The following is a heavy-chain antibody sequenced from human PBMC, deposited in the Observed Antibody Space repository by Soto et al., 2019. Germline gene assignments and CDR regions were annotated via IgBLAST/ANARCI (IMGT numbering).Heavy chain of an antibody. V-gene: IGHV1-69*19. CDR3: ATGRIVVVGSRAYYGMDV. Sequence: QLQLAQSGADVKKAGSSVKVSCKASGGTLSNSAFSWVRQAPGQGLEWMGGIIPVFGIVNDAQKFQDRVTITADESTSTAYMELRSLRSEDTAVYFCATGRIVVVGSRAYYGMDVWGQGTTVTV. CDR1: GGTLSNSA. J-gene: IGHJ6*02. CDR2: IIPVFGIV. D-gene: IGHD3-22*01.